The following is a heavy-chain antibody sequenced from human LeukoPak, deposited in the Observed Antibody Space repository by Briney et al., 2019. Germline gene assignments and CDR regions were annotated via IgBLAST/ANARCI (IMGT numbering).Heavy chain of an antibody. CDR2: IRYDGSNK. V-gene: IGHV3-30*02. CDR3: AKDKGSCSSTSCYLW. D-gene: IGHD2-2*01. J-gene: IGHJ4*02. CDR1: GFTFSSYG. Sequence: GGSLRLSCAASGFTFSSYGMHWVRQAPGKGLEWVAFIRYDGSNKYYADSVKGRFTISRDNSKNTLYLQMNSLRAEDTAAYYCAKDKGSCSSTSCYLWWGQGTLVTVSS.